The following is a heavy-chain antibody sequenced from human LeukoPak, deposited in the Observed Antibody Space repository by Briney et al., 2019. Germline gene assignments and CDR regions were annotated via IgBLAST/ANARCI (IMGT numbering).Heavy chain of an antibody. Sequence: GGSLRLSCAASGFTVSSNYMSWVRQAPGKGLEWVSVIYSGGSTYYADSVKGRFTISRDNSKNTLYLQMNSLRAEDTAVYYCAKGQMYYYDSSGYRRPHNWFDPWGQGTLVTVSS. CDR3: AKGQMYYYDSSGYRRPHNWFDP. CDR1: GFTVSSNY. V-gene: IGHV3-66*01. D-gene: IGHD3-22*01. J-gene: IGHJ5*02. CDR2: IYSGGST.